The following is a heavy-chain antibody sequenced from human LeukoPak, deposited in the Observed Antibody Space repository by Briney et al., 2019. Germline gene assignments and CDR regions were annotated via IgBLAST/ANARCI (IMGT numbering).Heavy chain of an antibody. CDR1: GFTFSLYG. D-gene: IGHD3-22*01. Sequence: PGRSLRLSCAASGFTFSLYGMHWVRQAPGKGLEWVAVISYHGNNKYYADSVKGRFTISRDNSKNTLYLQMNSLRAEDTAVCYCARCPESSGYYYELDSWGQGTLVTVSS. J-gene: IGHJ4*02. V-gene: IGHV3-30*03. CDR2: ISYHGNNK. CDR3: ARCPESSGYYYELDS.